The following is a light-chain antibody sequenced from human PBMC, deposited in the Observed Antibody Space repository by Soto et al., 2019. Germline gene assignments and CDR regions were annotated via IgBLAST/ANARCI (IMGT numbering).Light chain of an antibody. CDR3: SSYTSSNSGV. CDR1: SSDVGAYNY. Sequence: QSVLTQPASVSGSPGQSITLSCTGTSSDVGAYNYVSWYQQHPGKAPKLMIYEVTNRPSGVSTRFSGSKSGNTASLTISGLQAEDEAAYYCSSYTSSNSGVFGGGTKVTVL. V-gene: IGLV2-14*01. CDR2: EVT. J-gene: IGLJ3*02.